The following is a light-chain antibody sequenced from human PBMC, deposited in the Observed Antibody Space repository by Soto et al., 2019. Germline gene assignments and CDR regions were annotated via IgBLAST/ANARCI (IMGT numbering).Light chain of an antibody. V-gene: IGLV2-11*02. CDR1: SSDVGGYNY. CDR3: CSYSGSYTLV. CDR2: DVS. J-gene: IGLJ3*02. Sequence: QSVLPQPRSVSGSPGQSVTISCTGTSSDVGGYNYVSLYQQHPGKAPKLMIYDVSKRPSGVPDRFSGSKSVNTASLTISGLQSEYEADYYCCSYSGSYTLVFGGGTKRTV.